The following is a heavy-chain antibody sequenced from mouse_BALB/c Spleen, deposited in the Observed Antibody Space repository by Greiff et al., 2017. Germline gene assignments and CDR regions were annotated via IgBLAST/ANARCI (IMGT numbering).Heavy chain of an antibody. J-gene: IGHJ3*01. D-gene: IGHD4-1*01. V-gene: IGHV5-9-4*01. CDR3: ARLGRGWFAY. CDR1: GFTFSSYA. CDR2: ISSGGSYT. Sequence: EVKLVESGGGLVKPGGSLKLSCAASGFTFSSYAMSWVRQSPEKRLEWVAEISSGGSYTYYPDTVTGRFTISRDNAKNTLYLEMSSLRSEDTAMYYCARLGRGWFAYWGQGTLVTVSA.